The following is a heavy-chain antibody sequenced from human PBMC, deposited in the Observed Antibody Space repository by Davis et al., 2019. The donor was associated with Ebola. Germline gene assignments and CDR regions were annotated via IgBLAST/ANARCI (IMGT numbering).Heavy chain of an antibody. CDR3: ARGGGFFSNWFDP. D-gene: IGHD3-3*01. J-gene: IGHJ5*02. Sequence: PSETLSLTCTVSGGSISSYYWSWIRQPPGKGLEWIGYIYYSGSTNYNPSLKSRVTISVDTSKNQFSLKLSSVTAADTAVYYCARGGGFFSNWFDPWGQGTLVTVSS. CDR2: IYYSGST. V-gene: IGHV4-59*01. CDR1: GGSISSYY.